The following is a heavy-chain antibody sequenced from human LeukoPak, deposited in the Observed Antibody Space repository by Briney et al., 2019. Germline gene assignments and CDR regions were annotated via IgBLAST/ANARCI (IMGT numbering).Heavy chain of an antibody. V-gene: IGHV5-51*01. CDR2: ISPGDSDT. J-gene: IGHJ4*02. CDR1: GYSFTTYW. D-gene: IGHD6-13*01. CDR3: ARRSYSSSWYCFDY. Sequence: GESLRISCQGSGYSFTTYWINWVRQMPGKGLEWMGIISPGDSDTRYSASFQGQVTISADKSISTAYLQWSSLKASDTAMYYCARRSYSSSWYCFDYWGQGTLVTVSS.